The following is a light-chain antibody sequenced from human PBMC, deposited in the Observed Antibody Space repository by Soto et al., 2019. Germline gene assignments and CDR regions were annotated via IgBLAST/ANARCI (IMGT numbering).Light chain of an antibody. CDR1: QRVSSY. CDR3: QQRSNWPLT. Sequence: ETVLTQSPATLSLSLGERATLSCMASQRVSSYLAWYQQKPGQAPRLLIYDASKRATGIPARFSGSGSGTDFTLTIGSLEPEDFAVYYCQQRSNWPLTFGGGTKVDIK. J-gene: IGKJ4*01. CDR2: DAS. V-gene: IGKV3-11*01.